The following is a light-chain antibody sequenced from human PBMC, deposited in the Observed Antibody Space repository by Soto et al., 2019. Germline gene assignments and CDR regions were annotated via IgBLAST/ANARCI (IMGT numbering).Light chain of an antibody. CDR2: EVT. CDR3: SSYTNSSNRF. Sequence: QSVLTQPASVSGSAGQSIAISCTGSSSDVGIYNYVSWYQQHPGKVPKLIIYEVTSRPSGVSIRFSGSKSGNTASLTISGLQPEDEADYYCSSYTNSSNRFFGHGTKVTVL. J-gene: IGLJ1*01. V-gene: IGLV2-14*01. CDR1: SSDVGIYNY.